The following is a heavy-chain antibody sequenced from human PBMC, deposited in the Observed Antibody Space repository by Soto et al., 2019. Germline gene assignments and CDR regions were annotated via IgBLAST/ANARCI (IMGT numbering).Heavy chain of an antibody. J-gene: IGHJ4*02. Sequence: SVKVSCKASGGTFSSYAISWVRQAPGQGLEWMGGIIPIFGTANYAQKFQGRVTITADESTSTAYMELSGLRSEDTAVYYCARDHLLPSQYSSGWADYWGQGTLVTVSS. CDR2: IIPIFGTA. V-gene: IGHV1-69*13. CDR3: ARDHLLPSQYSSGWADY. D-gene: IGHD6-19*01. CDR1: GGTFSSYA.